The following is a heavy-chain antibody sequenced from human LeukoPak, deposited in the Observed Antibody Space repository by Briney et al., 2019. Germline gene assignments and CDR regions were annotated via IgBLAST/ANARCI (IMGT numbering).Heavy chain of an antibody. CDR2: MNPNSGNT. CDR1: GYTFTSYD. J-gene: IGHJ5*02. D-gene: IGHD6-19*01. CDR3: ARSYSSGRRDWFDP. V-gene: IGHV1-8*01. Sequence: ASVKVSCKASGYTFTSYDINWVRQATGQGLEWMGWMNPNSGNTGYAQKFQGRVTMTRNTSLSTAYMELSSLRSEDTAVYYCARSYSSGRRDWFDPWGQGTLVTVSS.